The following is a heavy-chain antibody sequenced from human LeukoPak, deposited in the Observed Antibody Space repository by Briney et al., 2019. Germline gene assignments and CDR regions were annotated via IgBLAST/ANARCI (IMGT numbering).Heavy chain of an antibody. J-gene: IGHJ5*02. D-gene: IGHD3-22*01. CDR2: IYYSGST. CDR1: GGSISSSSYY. Sequence: SETLSLTCTVSGGSISSSSYYWGWLRQPPGKGLEWIGSIYYSGSTYYNPSLKSRVTISVDTSKNQFSLKLSSVTAADTAVYYCASPYYYDSSGFDPWGQGTLVTVSS. V-gene: IGHV4-39*07. CDR3: ASPYYYDSSGFDP.